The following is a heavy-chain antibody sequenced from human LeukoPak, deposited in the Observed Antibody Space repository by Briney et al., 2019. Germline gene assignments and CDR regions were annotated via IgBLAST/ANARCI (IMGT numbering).Heavy chain of an antibody. Sequence: GGSLRLSCAASGFTVSDNYMSWVRQAPGKGLEWVSVVYTGDNTYYADSVKGRFTISRDNSKNTLYLQMNSLRAEDTAVYYCAKIAVADSYYFDYWGQGTLVTVSS. CDR1: GFTVSDNY. J-gene: IGHJ4*02. CDR3: AKIAVADSYYFDY. V-gene: IGHV3-53*01. CDR2: VYTGDNT. D-gene: IGHD6-19*01.